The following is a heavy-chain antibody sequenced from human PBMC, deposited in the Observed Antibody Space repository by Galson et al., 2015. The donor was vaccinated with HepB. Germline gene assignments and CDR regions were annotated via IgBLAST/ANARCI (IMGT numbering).Heavy chain of an antibody. Sequence: TLSLTCTVSGGSISSYYWSWIRQPPGKGLEWIGYIYYSGSTNYNPSLKSRVTISVDTSKNQFSLKLSSVTAADTAVYYCARALYDILTGYYPDAFDIWGQGTMVTVSS. CDR1: GGSISSYY. CDR3: ARALYDILTGYYPDAFDI. V-gene: IGHV4-59*01. CDR2: IYYSGST. D-gene: IGHD3-9*01. J-gene: IGHJ3*02.